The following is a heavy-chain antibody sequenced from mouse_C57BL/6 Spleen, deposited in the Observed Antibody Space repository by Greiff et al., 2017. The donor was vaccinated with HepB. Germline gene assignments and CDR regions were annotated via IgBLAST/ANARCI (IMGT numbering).Heavy chain of an antibody. CDR3: ARVTTVVAKGNYFDY. Sequence: QVQLQQSGAELVKPGASVKISCKASGYAFSSYWMNWVKQRPGKGLEWIGQIYPGDGDTNYNGKFKGKATLTADKSSSTAYMQLSSLTSEDSAVYFCARVTTVVAKGNYFDYWGQGTTLTVSS. CDR1: GYAFSSYW. J-gene: IGHJ2*01. V-gene: IGHV1-80*01. D-gene: IGHD1-1*01. CDR2: IYPGDGDT.